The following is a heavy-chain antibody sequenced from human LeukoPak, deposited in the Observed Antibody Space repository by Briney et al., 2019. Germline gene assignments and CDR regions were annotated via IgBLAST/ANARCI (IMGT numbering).Heavy chain of an antibody. CDR1: GHSFTSYW. CDR3: ARAKAYSSSRYYFDY. Sequence: GESLKISCKDSGHSFTSYWIGWVRQMPGKGLEWIGIIYPGGSDTRYSPSFQGQVTISADKSISTAYLQWSSLKASDTAMYYCARAKAYSSSRYYFDYWGQGTLVTVSS. D-gene: IGHD6-13*01. V-gene: IGHV5-51*01. CDR2: IYPGGSDT. J-gene: IGHJ4*02.